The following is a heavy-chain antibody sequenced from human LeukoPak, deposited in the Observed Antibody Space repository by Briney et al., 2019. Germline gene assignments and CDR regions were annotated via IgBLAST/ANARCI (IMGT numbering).Heavy chain of an antibody. CDR2: ISAYNGNT. CDR3: ARADPTNSGDEYFDY. Sequence: EASVKVSCKASGYTFTSYGISWVRQAPGQGLEWMGWISAYNGNTNYAQKLQGRVTMTTDTSASTAYMELRSLRSDDTAVYYCARADPTNSGDEYFDYWGQGTLITVSS. D-gene: IGHD6-25*01. CDR1: GYTFTSYG. V-gene: IGHV1-18*01. J-gene: IGHJ4*02.